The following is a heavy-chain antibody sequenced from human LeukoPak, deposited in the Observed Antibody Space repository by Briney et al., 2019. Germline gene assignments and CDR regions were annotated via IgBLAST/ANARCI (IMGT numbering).Heavy chain of an antibody. CDR1: GYSFTSYW. D-gene: IGHD3-16*02. V-gene: IGHV5-51*01. J-gene: IGHJ4*02. CDR2: IYPGDSDT. Sequence: GESLKISCKGSGYSFTSYWIGWVRQMPGKGLERMGIIYPGDSDTRYSPSFQGQVTISADKSISTAYLQWSSLKASDTAMYYCARLPYYDYVWGSYRYTYFDYWGQGTLVTVSS. CDR3: ARLPYYDYVWGSYRYTYFDY.